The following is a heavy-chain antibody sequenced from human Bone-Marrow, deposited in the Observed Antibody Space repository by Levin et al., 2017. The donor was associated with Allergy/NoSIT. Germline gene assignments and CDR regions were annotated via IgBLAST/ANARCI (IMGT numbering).Heavy chain of an antibody. CDR2: INPNSGGT. Sequence: GESLKISCKASGYTFTGYYMHWVRQAPGQGLEWMGWINPNSGGTNYAQKFQGRVTMTRDTSISTAYMELSRLRSDDTAVYYCARSADDAFDIWGQGTMVTVSS. CDR1: GYTFTGYY. J-gene: IGHJ3*02. V-gene: IGHV1-2*02. CDR3: ARSADDAFDI.